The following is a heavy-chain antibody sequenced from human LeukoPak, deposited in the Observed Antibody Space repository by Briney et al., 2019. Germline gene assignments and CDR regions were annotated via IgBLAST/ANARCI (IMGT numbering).Heavy chain of an antibody. CDR1: GFTVSSDY. Sequence: GGSLRLSCAASGFTVSSDYMSWVRQAPGKGLEWVSVIYTGGSTYYADSVKGRYTISRDNSKNTVYLQMNSLRVEDTAVYYCARTLNYCYYAMDVWGQGTTVTVSS. J-gene: IGHJ6*02. CDR3: ARTLNYCYYAMDV. V-gene: IGHV3-66*01. CDR2: IYTGGST.